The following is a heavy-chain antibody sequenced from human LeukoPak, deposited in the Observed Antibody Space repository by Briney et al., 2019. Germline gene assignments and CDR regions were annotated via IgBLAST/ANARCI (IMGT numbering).Heavy chain of an antibody. V-gene: IGHV4-38-2*02. CDR2: ISHSGST. J-gene: IGHJ2*01. CDR3: ARGFDYYDSSGYLSNWYFDL. D-gene: IGHD3-22*01. Sequence: SETLSLTCTVSGYSISVAFYWGWIRQPPGKGLEWIGSISHSGSTYYNPSLKSRVTISVDTSKNQFSLKLSSVTAADTAVYYCARGFDYYDSSGYLSNWYFDLWGRGTLVTVSS. CDR1: GYSISVAFY.